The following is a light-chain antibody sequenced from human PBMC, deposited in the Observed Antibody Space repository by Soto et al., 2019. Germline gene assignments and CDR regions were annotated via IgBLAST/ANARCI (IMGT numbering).Light chain of an antibody. CDR2: GVS. J-gene: IGLJ1*01. CDR1: RXDIGSYNY. Sequence: QSVLTQPGSVSGSPGQSITISCSGTRXDIGSYNYVAWYQQFPGKTPKILIYGVSNRPSGVSSRSSGSKSGNTASLTISGLQAEDEADYYCISYTGSSTSYVFGSGTKVTLL. V-gene: IGLV2-14*01. CDR3: ISYTGSSTSYV.